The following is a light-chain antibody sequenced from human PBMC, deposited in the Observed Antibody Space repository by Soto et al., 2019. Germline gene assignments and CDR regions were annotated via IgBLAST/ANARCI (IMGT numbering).Light chain of an antibody. CDR3: QQYNSYWT. CDR2: KAS. J-gene: IGKJ1*01. Sequence: DIQMTQSPSTLSASVGERVTITCRASQSISYWLAWYQQKPGKAPKLLIYKASSLQSGVPSRFSGSGSGTEFTLTISSLQPDDFATYYCQQYNSYWTFGQGTKVDI. V-gene: IGKV1-5*03. CDR1: QSISYW.